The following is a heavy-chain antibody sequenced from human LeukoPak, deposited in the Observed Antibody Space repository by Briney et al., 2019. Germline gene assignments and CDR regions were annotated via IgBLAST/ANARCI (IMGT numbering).Heavy chain of an antibody. CDR3: ARGAKMATPMEDYYYGMDV. CDR1: GGTFSSYA. V-gene: IGHV1-69*06. D-gene: IGHD5-24*01. Sequence: GASVKVSCKASGGTFSSYAISGVRQAPGQGLEWMGGIIPIFGTANYAQKFQGRVTITADKSTSTAYLELSSLRSEDTAVYYCARGAKMATPMEDYYYGMDVWGQGTTVTVSS. CDR2: IIPIFGTA. J-gene: IGHJ6*02.